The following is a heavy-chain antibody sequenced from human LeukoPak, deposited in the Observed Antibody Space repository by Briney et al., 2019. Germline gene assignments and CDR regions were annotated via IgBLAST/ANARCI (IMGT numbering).Heavy chain of an antibody. CDR2: ISAYNGNT. CDR3: ARGGSAIPYYYYGMDV. V-gene: IGHV1-18*01. D-gene: IGHD2-2*01. CDR1: GYTFTSYG. J-gene: IGHJ6*02. Sequence: ASVKVSCQASGYTFTSYGISWVRQAPGQGLEWMGWISAYNGNTNYAQKLQGRVTMTTDTSTSTAYMELRSLRSDDTAVYYCARGGSAIPYYYYGMDVWGQGTTVTVSS.